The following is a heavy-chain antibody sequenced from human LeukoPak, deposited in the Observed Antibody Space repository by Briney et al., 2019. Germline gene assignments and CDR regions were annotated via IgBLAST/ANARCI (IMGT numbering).Heavy chain of an antibody. Sequence: PGGSLRLSCAASGFTVSSSYMNWVRQAPGKGLEWVSVIYSGTSTYYADSVEGRFTISRDNSKNTLYLQMNSLRAEDTAVYYCARGRRAGRFDYWGQGTLVTVSS. J-gene: IGHJ4*02. V-gene: IGHV3-53*01. CDR1: GFTVSSSY. D-gene: IGHD6-19*01. CDR3: ARGRRAGRFDY. CDR2: IYSGTST.